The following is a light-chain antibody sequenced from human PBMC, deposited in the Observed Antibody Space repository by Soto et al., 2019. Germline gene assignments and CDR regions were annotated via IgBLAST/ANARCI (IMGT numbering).Light chain of an antibody. Sequence: DIQMTQSPSSLSASVGDRVTITCQASQDISNYLNWYQQKPGKAPKLLIYDASNLETGVPSRFSGSGSCTDFTFTISSLQPEDIATYYCQQYDNLPPFTFGPGTKLDIK. V-gene: IGKV1-33*01. CDR2: DAS. CDR1: QDISNY. CDR3: QQYDNLPPFT. J-gene: IGKJ3*01.